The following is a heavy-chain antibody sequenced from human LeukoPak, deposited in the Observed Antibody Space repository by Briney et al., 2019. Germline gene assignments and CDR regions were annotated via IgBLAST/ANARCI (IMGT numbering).Heavy chain of an antibody. J-gene: IGHJ3*02. CDR2: INPSGGST. Sequence: ASVKVSCKASGYTFTSYYMHWVRQAPGQGLEWMGIINPSGGSTSYAQKFQGRVTMTRDTSTGTVYMELSSLRSEDTAVYYCARRSASCSGGSCYPDAFDIWGQGTMVTVSS. D-gene: IGHD2-15*01. CDR3: ARRSASCSGGSCYPDAFDI. CDR1: GYTFTSYY. V-gene: IGHV1-46*03.